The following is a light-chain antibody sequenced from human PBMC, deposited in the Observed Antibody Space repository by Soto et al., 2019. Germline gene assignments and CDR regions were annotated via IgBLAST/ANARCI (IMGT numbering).Light chain of an antibody. CDR3: QQYNGPPYT. Sequence: EIVLTQSPGTLSLSPGERATLSCRASQSVSSSYLGWFQQRPGQPPRLLIYDTYNRATGIPDRFSGSGSGTDFTLTISRLEPEDFAVYYCQQYNGPPYTLGQGTKLEIK. CDR2: DTY. J-gene: IGKJ2*01. V-gene: IGKV3-20*01. CDR1: QSVSSSY.